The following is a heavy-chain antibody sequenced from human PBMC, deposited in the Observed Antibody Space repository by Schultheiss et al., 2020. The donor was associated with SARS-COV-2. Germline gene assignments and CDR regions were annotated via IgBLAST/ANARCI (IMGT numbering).Heavy chain of an antibody. CDR1: GGSISSGGYY. D-gene: IGHD2-2*01. Sequence: SETLSLTCTVSGGSISSGGYYWSWIRQHPGKGLEWIGYIYYSGSTYYNPSLKSRVTISVDTSKNQFSLKLSSVTAADTAVYYCAREASREVPAAKEDRAYYYYGMDVWGQGTTVTVSS. CDR2: IYYSGST. V-gene: IGHV4-31*03. J-gene: IGHJ6*02. CDR3: AREASREVPAAKEDRAYYYYGMDV.